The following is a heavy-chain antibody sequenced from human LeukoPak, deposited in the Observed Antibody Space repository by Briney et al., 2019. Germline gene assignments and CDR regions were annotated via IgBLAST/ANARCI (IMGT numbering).Heavy chain of an antibody. CDR2: INHSGST. Sequence: PSETLSLTCAVYGGSFSGYYWSWIRQPPGKGLGWIGEINHSGSTNYNPSLKSRVTISVDTSKNQFSLKLTSVTAADTAVYYCASFTYDCSSTSCYCFDYWGQGTLVTVSS. CDR3: ASFTYDCSSTSCYCFDY. V-gene: IGHV4-34*01. CDR1: GGSFSGYY. D-gene: IGHD2-2*01. J-gene: IGHJ4*02.